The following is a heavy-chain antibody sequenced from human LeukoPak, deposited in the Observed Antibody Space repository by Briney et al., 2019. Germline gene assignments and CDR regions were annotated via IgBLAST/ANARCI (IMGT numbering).Heavy chain of an antibody. CDR3: ARAHVLLWFGEFSTRVDP. J-gene: IGHJ5*02. Sequence: SETLSLTCAVYGGSFSGYYWSWIRQPPGKGLEWIGEINHSGSTNYNPSLKSRVTISVDTSKNQFSLKLSSVTAADTAVYYCARAHVLLWFGEFSTRVDPWGQGTLVTVSS. CDR1: GGSFSGYY. D-gene: IGHD3-10*01. V-gene: IGHV4-34*01. CDR2: INHSGST.